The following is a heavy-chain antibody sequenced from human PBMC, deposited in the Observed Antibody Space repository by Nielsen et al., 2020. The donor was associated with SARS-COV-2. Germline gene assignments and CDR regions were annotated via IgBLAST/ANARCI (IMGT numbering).Heavy chain of an antibody. J-gene: IGHJ6*02. CDR2: MNPNSGNT. Sequence: ASVKVSCKASGGTFSSYAISWVRQAPGQGLEWMGWMNPNSGNTGYAQKFQGRVTMTRNTSISTAYMELSSLRSEDTAVYYCARELLGGSSGRMCGTYYYYGMDVWGQGTTVTVSS. CDR3: ARELLGGSSGRMCGTYYYYGMDV. V-gene: IGHV1-8*02. CDR1: GGTFSSYA. D-gene: IGHD6-19*01.